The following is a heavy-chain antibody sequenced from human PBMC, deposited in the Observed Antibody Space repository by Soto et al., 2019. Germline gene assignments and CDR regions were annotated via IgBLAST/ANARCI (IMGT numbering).Heavy chain of an antibody. J-gene: IGHJ4*02. CDR3: ARVIKDDYVWGSYRFYFDY. CDR2: IYHSGST. Sequence: LSLTCAVSGGSISSSNWWSWVRQPPGKGLEWIGEIYHSGSTNYNPSLKSRVTISVDKSKNQFSLKLSSVTAADTAVYYCARVIKDDYVWGSYRFYFDYWGQGTLVTVSS. V-gene: IGHV4-4*02. CDR1: GGSISSSNW. D-gene: IGHD3-16*02.